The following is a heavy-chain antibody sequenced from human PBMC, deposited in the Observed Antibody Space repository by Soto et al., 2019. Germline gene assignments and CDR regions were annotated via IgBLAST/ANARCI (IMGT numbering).Heavy chain of an antibody. V-gene: IGHV3-74*01. J-gene: IGHJ6*03. CDR2: IKGDLITT. Sequence: EVQVVESGGGLVQPGGSLRLSCAASGFTFSDYWMHWVRQAPGKGLVWVSRIKGDLITTNYADSVKGRFTISRDNARNTVTRQTDSLRAEDTAVYYCARGARGLYFMDGWGKGTTVNVSS. CDR3: ARGARGLYFMDG. CDR1: GFTFSDYW. D-gene: IGHD5-12*01.